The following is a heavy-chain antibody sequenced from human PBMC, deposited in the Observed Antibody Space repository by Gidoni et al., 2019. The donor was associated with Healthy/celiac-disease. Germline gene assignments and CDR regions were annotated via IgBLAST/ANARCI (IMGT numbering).Heavy chain of an antibody. D-gene: IGHD6-6*01. J-gene: IGHJ6*03. CDR3: ARVGGGSSAIYYYYMDV. CDR2: IIPIFGTA. CDR1: GGTFSSYA. V-gene: IGHV1-69*01. Sequence: QVQLVQSGAEVKKPGSSVKVSCKASGGTFSSYAISWVRQAPGQGLEWMGGIIPIFGTANYAQKFQGRVTITADESTSTAYMELSSLRSEDTAVYYCARVGGGSSAIYYYYMDVWGKGTTVTVSS.